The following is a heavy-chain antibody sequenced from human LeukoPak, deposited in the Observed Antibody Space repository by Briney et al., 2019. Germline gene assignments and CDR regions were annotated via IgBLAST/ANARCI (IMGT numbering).Heavy chain of an antibody. CDR1: GFIFSSYA. J-gene: IGHJ4*02. D-gene: IGHD2-8*01. CDR2: ISGSGGST. V-gene: IGHV3-23*01. Sequence: GGSLRLSCAASGFIFSSYAMSWVRQAPGKGLEWVSTISGSGGSTYYADSVKGRFTISRDNSKNTVYLQMNSPRAEDTAVYYCAKDRSCINDACHGDFDYWGQGTLVTVSS. CDR3: AKDRSCINDACHGDFDY.